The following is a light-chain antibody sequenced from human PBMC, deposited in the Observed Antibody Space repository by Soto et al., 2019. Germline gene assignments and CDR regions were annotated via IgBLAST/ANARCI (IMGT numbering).Light chain of an antibody. V-gene: IGKV3-15*01. CDR3: RKYYKGPPYT. CDR1: KSVVSG. CDR2: GAS. Sequence: GITQSAALLALSPGDRATLSCRASKSVVSGLSWYQQKPCQAPRLLIYGASTRSTGIPARFSGSGFGPEFTLTISSLQSEDFAGYYCRKYYKGPPYTFGQGTKLEI. J-gene: IGKJ2*01.